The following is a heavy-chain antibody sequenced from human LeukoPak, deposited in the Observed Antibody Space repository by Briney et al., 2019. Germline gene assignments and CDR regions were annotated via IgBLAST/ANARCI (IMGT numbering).Heavy chain of an antibody. Sequence: GGSLRLSSAASGFTFSSYSMNWVRQAPGKGLEWVSYISSSSSTIYYADSVKGRFTISRDNAKNSLYLQMNSLRAEDTAVYYCARDRGYSYGTHAFDIWGQGTMVPVSS. D-gene: IGHD5-18*01. CDR3: ARDRGYSYGTHAFDI. CDR2: ISSSSSTI. J-gene: IGHJ3*02. V-gene: IGHV3-48*01. CDR1: GFTFSSYS.